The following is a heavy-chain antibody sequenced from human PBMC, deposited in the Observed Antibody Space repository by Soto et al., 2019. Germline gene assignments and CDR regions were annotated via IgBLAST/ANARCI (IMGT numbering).Heavy chain of an antibody. D-gene: IGHD2-15*01. J-gene: IGHJ6*02. CDR1: GFSFSSYA. Sequence: XGSLSLTFAACGFSFSSYAMSWVRQAPGKGLEWVSAISGSGGSTYYADSVKGRFTISRDNSKNTLYLQMNSLRAEDTAVYYCANLYCSGGSCYSYYYYGMDVWGQGTTVTVSS. V-gene: IGHV3-23*01. CDR2: ISGSGGST. CDR3: ANLYCSGGSCYSYYYYGMDV.